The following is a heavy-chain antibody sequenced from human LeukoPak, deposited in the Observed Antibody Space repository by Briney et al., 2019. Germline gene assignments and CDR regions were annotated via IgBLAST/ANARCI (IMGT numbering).Heavy chain of an antibody. J-gene: IGHJ4*02. CDR3: ARDHQLRGFDY. V-gene: IGHV4-30-4*01. D-gene: IGHD2-2*01. CDR1: GGSISSGDYY. Sequence: PSETLSLTCTVSGGSISSGDYYWSWIRQPPGKGLEWIGYIYYSGSTYYTPSLKSRVTISVDTSKNQFSLKLSSVTAADTAVYYCARDHQLRGFDYWGQGTLVTVSS. CDR2: IYYSGST.